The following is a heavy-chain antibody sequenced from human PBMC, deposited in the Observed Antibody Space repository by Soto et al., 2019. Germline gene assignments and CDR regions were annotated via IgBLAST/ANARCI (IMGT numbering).Heavy chain of an antibody. CDR3: APMGV. CDR1: GCSLRSYA. CDR2: ISGSDNST. J-gene: IGHJ6*02. V-gene: IGHV3-23*01. Sequence: EGSLRLSCATSGCSLRSYAMSWVRQAPVKGLEWVSAISGSDNSTYYADSVKGRFTIYRDNSKKTLYLQMSSLRADDTAVYYCAPMGVWGQVTTVTVSS.